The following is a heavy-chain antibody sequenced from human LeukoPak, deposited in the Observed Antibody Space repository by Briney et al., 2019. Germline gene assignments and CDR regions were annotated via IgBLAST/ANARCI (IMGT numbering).Heavy chain of an antibody. Sequence: ASVKVSCKVSGYTLTELSMHWVRQAPGKGLEWMGGFDPEDGETIYAQKFQGRVTITRDTSASTAYMELSSLRSEDTAVYYCALFGYIEDYWGQGTLVTVSS. V-gene: IGHV1-24*01. D-gene: IGHD3-16*01. CDR2: FDPEDGET. J-gene: IGHJ4*02. CDR1: GYTLTELS. CDR3: ALFGYIEDY.